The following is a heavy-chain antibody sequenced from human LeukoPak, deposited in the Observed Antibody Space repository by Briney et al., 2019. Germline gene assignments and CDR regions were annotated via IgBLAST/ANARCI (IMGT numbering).Heavy chain of an antibody. J-gene: IGHJ4*02. CDR3: AKGGKWDVTPFDY. V-gene: IGHV3-23*01. D-gene: IGHD1-26*01. CDR1: GYTFSSYA. CDR2: ISGGGGST. Sequence: GGCLRLSCAASGYTFSSYAQSWVRQAPGKGLEWVSTISGGGGSTYYADSVKGRFTISRDNSKNTLYLQVNSLRAEDTAVYYCAKGGKWDVTPFDYWGQGTLVTVSS.